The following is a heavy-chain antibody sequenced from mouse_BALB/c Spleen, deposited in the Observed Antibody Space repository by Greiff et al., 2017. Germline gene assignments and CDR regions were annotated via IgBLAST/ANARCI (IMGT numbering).Heavy chain of an antibody. Sequence: EVQVVESGGGLVQPGGSRKLSCAASGFTFSSFGMHWVRQAPEKGLEWVAYISSGSSTIYYADTVKGRFTISRDNPKNTLFLQMTSLRSEDTDMYYCARSEGNDAMDYWGQGTSVTVSS. D-gene: IGHD2-2*01. V-gene: IGHV5-17*02. CDR3: ARSEGNDAMDY. CDR2: ISSGSSTI. CDR1: GFTFSSFG. J-gene: IGHJ4*01.